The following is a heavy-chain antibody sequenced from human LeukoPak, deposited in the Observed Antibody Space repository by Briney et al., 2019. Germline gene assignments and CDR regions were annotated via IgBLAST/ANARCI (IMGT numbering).Heavy chain of an antibody. CDR3: TTDAENYDILTGYYMDI. J-gene: IGHJ3*02. CDR1: GLTFSNAW. CDR2: IKRKIDGGTT. V-gene: IGHV3-15*01. D-gene: IGHD3-9*01. Sequence: PGGSLRLSCAASGLTFSNAWMSWVRQAPGKGLEWVGRIKRKIDGGTTDFAAPVKGRFTISRDDSKNTLYLQMNSLKTEDTAVYYCTTDAENYDILTGYYMDIWGQGTMVTVSS.